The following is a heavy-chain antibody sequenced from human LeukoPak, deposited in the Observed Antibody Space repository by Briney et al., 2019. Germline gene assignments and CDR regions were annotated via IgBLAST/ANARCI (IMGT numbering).Heavy chain of an antibody. D-gene: IGHD3-10*01. J-gene: IGHJ4*02. CDR3: ARDADYYGSGSSDY. Sequence: GGSLRLSCAASGFTFSTYYMSWVRQAPGTGLEWVANIKQDGSEKYYVDSVKGRFTISRDNAKNSLYLEMNSLRAEDTAVYYCARDADYYGSGSSDYWGQGTLVTVSS. CDR1: GFTFSTYY. V-gene: IGHV3-7*01. CDR2: IKQDGSEK.